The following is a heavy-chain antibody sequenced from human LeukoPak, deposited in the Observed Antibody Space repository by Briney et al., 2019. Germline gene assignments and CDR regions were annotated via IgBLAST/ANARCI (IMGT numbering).Heavy chain of an antibody. CDR2: INDNGGTT. J-gene: IGHJ4*02. CDR3: AKDDYVWGSYRYPAYPDY. CDR1: GFTFSRCA. V-gene: IGHV3-64*04. Sequence: GGSLRLSCSASGFTFSRCAMHWVRQAPGKGLEFVSGINDNGGTTHYADSVKGRFTISRDNSKNTLYLQMNSLRAEDTAVYYCAKDDYVWGSYRYPAYPDYWGQGTLVTVSS. D-gene: IGHD3-16*02.